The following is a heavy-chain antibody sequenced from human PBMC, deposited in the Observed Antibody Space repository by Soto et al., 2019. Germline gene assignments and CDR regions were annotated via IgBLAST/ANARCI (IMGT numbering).Heavy chain of an antibody. Sequence: GGSLRLSCAASGFTFSSYGMHWVRQAPGKGLEWVAVISYDGSNKYYADSVKGRFTISRDNSKNTLYLQMNSLRAEDTAVYYCAKESLVAAQKNYYYYGMDVWGQGTTVTVSS. CDR3: AKESLVAAQKNYYYYGMDV. CDR2: ISYDGSNK. D-gene: IGHD6-6*01. V-gene: IGHV3-30*18. CDR1: GFTFSSYG. J-gene: IGHJ6*02.